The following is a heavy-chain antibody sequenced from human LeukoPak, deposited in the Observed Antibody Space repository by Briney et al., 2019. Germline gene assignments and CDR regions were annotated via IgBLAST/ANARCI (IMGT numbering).Heavy chain of an antibody. J-gene: IGHJ4*02. Sequence: ASVRVSCKASGYTFTGYYMHWVRQAPGQGLEWMGWINPNSGGTNYAQKFQGRVTMTRDTSISTAYMELSRPRSDDTAVYYCARDGYLNYYDSSGYYTGTPFDYWGQGTLVTVSS. CDR2: INPNSGGT. D-gene: IGHD3-22*01. CDR1: GYTFTGYY. V-gene: IGHV1-2*02. CDR3: ARDGYLNYYDSSGYYTGTPFDY.